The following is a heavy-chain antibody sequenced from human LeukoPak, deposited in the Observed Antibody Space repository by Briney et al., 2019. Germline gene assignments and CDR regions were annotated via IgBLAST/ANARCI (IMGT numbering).Heavy chain of an antibody. Sequence: QPGGSLRLSCAASGFTFSSYAMSWVRQAPGKGLEWVSAISGSGGNTYYADSVKGRFTISRDNSKNTLYLQMNSLRAEDTAVYYCAKSVVVADLYYYYGMDVWGQGTTVTVSS. CDR3: AKSVVVADLYYYYGMDV. CDR2: ISGSGGNT. D-gene: IGHD2-15*01. J-gene: IGHJ6*02. CDR1: GFTFSSYA. V-gene: IGHV3-23*01.